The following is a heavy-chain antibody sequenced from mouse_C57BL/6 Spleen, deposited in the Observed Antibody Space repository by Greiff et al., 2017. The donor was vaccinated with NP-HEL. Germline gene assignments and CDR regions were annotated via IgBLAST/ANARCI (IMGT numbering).Heavy chain of an antibody. V-gene: IGHV5-17*01. CDR1: GFTFSDYG. D-gene: IGHD2-3*01. CDR2: ISSGSSTI. Sequence: EVKVVESGGGLVKPGGSLKLSCAASGFTFSDYGMHWVRQAPEKGLEWVAYISSGSSTIYYADTVKGRFTISRDNAKNTLFLQMTSLRSEDTAMYYCARSGYFSYYYAMDYWGQGTSVTVSS. CDR3: ARSGYFSYYYAMDY. J-gene: IGHJ4*01.